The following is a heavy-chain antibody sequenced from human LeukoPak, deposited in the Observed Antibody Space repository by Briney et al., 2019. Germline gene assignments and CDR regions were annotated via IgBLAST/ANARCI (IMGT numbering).Heavy chain of an antibody. Sequence: ASVKVSCKASGGPFSSYAISWVRQAPGQGLEWMGGIIPVFGTANYAQKFQGRVTITADESTSTAYMELSSLRSEDTAVYYCARDFGDYYDSSGYYVNFVYWGQGTLVTVSS. D-gene: IGHD3-22*01. CDR1: GGPFSSYA. J-gene: IGHJ4*02. CDR3: ARDFGDYYDSSGYYVNFVY. V-gene: IGHV1-69*13. CDR2: IIPVFGTA.